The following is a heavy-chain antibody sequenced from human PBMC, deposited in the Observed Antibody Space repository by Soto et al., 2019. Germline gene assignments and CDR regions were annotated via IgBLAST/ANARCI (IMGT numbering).Heavy chain of an antibody. CDR1: GYSFTSYW. Sequence: SGESLKISCKGSGYSFTSYWIRWVRQMPGQGLEWMGRIDPSDSYTNYSPSFQGHVTISADKSISTAYLQWSSLKASDTAMYYCARQSPGSGHLYYYYYGMDVWGQGTTVTVSS. J-gene: IGHJ6*02. D-gene: IGHD6-19*01. V-gene: IGHV5-10-1*01. CDR3: ARQSPGSGHLYYYYYGMDV. CDR2: IDPSDSYT.